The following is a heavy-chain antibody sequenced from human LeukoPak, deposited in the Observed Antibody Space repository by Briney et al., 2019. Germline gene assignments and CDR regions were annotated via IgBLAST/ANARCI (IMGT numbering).Heavy chain of an antibody. J-gene: IGHJ6*03. CDR3: ASHSSGSPYYYYMDV. CDR2: VYTSGST. CDR1: GASLTRYY. V-gene: IGHV4-4*07. D-gene: IGHD6-19*01. Sequence: SETLSLTCTVSGASLTRYYWSWIRQPAGKGLEWIGRVYTSGSTNYNPSLKSRVTMSVDTSKNQFSLKLSSVTAADTAVYYCASHSSGSPYYYYMDVWGKGTTVTVSS.